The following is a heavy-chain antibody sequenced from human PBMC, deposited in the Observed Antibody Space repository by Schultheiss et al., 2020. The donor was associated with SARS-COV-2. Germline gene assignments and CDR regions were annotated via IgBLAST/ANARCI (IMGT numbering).Heavy chain of an antibody. CDR3: ARDADGIAD. CDR2: INHSGST. J-gene: IGHJ4*02. V-gene: IGHV4-34*01. Sequence: GSLRLSCAASGFTFSSYAMSWVRQAPGKGLEWIGEINHSGSTNYNPSLKSRVTISVDTSKNQFSLKLSSVTAADTAVYYCARDADGIADWGQGTLVTVSS. D-gene: IGHD2-21*01. CDR1: GFTFSSYA.